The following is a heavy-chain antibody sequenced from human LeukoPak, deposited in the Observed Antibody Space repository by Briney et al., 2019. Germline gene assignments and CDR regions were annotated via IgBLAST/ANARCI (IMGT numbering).Heavy chain of an antibody. V-gene: IGHV1-69*05. CDR1: GYTFTSYG. Sequence: ASVKVSCKASGYTFTSYGISWVRQAPGQGLEWMGGIIPIFGTANYAQKFQGRVTITTDESTSTAYMELSSLRSEDTAVYYCARDRTPCSGGSCSTNYYYYMDVWGKGTTVTVSS. CDR3: ARDRTPCSGGSCSTNYYYYMDV. J-gene: IGHJ6*03. D-gene: IGHD2-15*01. CDR2: IIPIFGTA.